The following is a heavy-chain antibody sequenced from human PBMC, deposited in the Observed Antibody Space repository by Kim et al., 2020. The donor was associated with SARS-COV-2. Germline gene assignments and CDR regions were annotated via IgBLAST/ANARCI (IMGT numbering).Heavy chain of an antibody. V-gene: IGHV3-48*04. J-gene: IGHJ4*02. CDR2: ISSSSGSI. D-gene: IGHD2-15*01. Sequence: GGSLRLSCAASGFTFSSYSMNWVRQAPGKGLEWLSYISSSSGSIYYADSVRGRFTISRDNAKNSVYLQMNSLRAEYTAVYYCAWDGGSCCYFDHWGQGT. CDR1: GFTFSSYS. CDR3: AWDGGSCCYFDH.